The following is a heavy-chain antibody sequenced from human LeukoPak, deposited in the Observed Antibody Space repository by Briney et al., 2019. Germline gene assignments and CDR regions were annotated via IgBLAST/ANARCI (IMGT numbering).Heavy chain of an antibody. CDR1: GFTFSTYD. CDR2: ISGSGGST. J-gene: IGHJ4*02. Sequence: PGGSLRLSCAAAGFTFSTYDMSWVRQAPGKGLEWVSAISGSGGSTYYADSVKGRFTISRDNSKNTLSLQMNSLRAEDTAVYYCAKDRELWLVFDYWGQGTLVTVSS. CDR3: AKDRELWLVFDY. V-gene: IGHV3-23*01. D-gene: IGHD6-19*01.